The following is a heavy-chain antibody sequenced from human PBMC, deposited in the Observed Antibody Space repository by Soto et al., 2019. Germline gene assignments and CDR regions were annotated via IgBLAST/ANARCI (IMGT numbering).Heavy chain of an antibody. Sequence: EVQLLESGGGLVQPGGSLRLSCAASGFTFSSYAMSWVRQAPGKGLEWVSAISGSGGSTYYADSVKGRFTISRDNSKNTLYLQMTSLRAEDTAVYYCAKGGTVRGYYYYGMDVWGQGTTVTVSS. CDR1: GFTFSSYA. V-gene: IGHV3-23*01. CDR2: ISGSGGST. CDR3: AKGGTVRGYYYYGMDV. J-gene: IGHJ6*02. D-gene: IGHD4-17*01.